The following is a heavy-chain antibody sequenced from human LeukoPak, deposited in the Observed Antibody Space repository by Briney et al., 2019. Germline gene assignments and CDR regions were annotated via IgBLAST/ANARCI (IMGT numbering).Heavy chain of an antibody. Sequence: PGGSLRLSCAASGFTFSSYSMNWVRQAPGKGLEWVSAISGSGGSTYYADSVKGRFTISRDNSRNTLYLQMNSLRAEDTAVYYCAKASSGWYIAPYPLEYWGQGTMVTVSS. D-gene: IGHD6-19*01. V-gene: IGHV3-23*01. CDR2: ISGSGGST. CDR3: AKASSGWYIAPYPLEY. J-gene: IGHJ3*01. CDR1: GFTFSSYS.